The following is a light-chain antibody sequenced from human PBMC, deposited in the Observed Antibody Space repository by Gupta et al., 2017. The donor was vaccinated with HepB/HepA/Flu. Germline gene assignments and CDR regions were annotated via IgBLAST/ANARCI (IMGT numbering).Light chain of an antibody. CDR2: QVR. J-gene: IGLJ2*01. CDR1: DSDVGGYDY. V-gene: IGLV2-8*01. CDR3: SSYGGNSDVV. Sequence: QSALPQPPSASGSPGQSITISCTGSDSDVGGYDYVSWYQQHPGKAPKLIIFQVRKRPSGDPDRFSGSKSGSTASLTVSGVQAEDEADYYCSSYGGNSDVVFGGGTKLTVL.